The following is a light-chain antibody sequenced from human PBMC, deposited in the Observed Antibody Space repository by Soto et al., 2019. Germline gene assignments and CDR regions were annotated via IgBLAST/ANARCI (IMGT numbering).Light chain of an antibody. V-gene: IGKV1-27*01. CDR1: QVIYNY. Sequence: DIPMTQSPSSLSASVGDRVTITCRASQVIYNYLAWYQQKPGKVPKLLIYAASILQSGVPSRFSGSGSGTDFTLTISSLQPEDVATYYCQRYNSAPRTFGPGTKVDIK. CDR2: AAS. CDR3: QRYNSAPRT. J-gene: IGKJ3*01.